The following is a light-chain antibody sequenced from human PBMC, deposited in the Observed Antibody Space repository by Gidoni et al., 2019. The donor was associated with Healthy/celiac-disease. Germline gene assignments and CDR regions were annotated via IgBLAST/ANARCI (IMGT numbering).Light chain of an antibody. J-gene: IGLJ2*01. CDR3: SSYAGSNNLV. CDR1: SSDVGGYNY. CDR2: EVS. V-gene: IGLV2-8*01. Sequence: SAPTQPPSASGSPGQSVTISCTGTSSDVGGYNYVSWYQQHPGKAPKLMIYEVSKRPSGVPDRFSGSKSGNTASLTVSGLQAEDEADYYCSSYAGSNNLVFGGGTKLTVL.